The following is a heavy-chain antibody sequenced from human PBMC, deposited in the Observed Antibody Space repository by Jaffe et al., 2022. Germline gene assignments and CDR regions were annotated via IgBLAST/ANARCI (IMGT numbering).Heavy chain of an antibody. D-gene: IGHD3-10*01. V-gene: IGHV2-5*02. Sequence: QITLKESGPTLVKPTQTLTLTCTFSGFSISTTGVGVGWIRQPPGKALEWLALIYWDDDKRYSPSLYSRLTITKDTSKNQVVLTMTNMDPVDTATYYCAHIKQVRGVFGNFFDYWGQGTLVTVSS. CDR3: AHIKQVRGVFGNFFDY. CDR2: IYWDDDK. J-gene: IGHJ4*02. CDR1: GFSISTTGVG.